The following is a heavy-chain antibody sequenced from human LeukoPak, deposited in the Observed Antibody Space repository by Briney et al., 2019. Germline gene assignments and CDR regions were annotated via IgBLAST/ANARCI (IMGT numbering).Heavy chain of an antibody. CDR2: IYYTGTT. D-gene: IGHD3-10*01. Sequence: SETLSLTCTVSGVSINTHYWNWIRQPPGKGLEWIGHIYYTGTTNYNPSLKSRVTISVDRSKNHFSLKLKSVSNADTAVYYCARAGPWQIDPWGQGIPVTVSS. J-gene: IGHJ5*02. CDR1: GVSINTHY. V-gene: IGHV4-59*11. CDR3: ARAGPWQIDP.